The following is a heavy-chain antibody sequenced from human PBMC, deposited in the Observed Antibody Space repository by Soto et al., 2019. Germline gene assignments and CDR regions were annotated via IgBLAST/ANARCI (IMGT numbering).Heavy chain of an antibody. V-gene: IGHV1-69*06. CDR2: IIPIFGTA. CDR3: ARAGDIVATITHYYYYGMDV. Sequence: SVKVSCKASGGTFSSYAISWVRQAPGQGLEWMGGIIPIFGTANYAQKFQGRVTITADKSTSTAYMELSSLRSEDTAVYYCARAGDIVATITHYYYYGMDVWGQGATVTVSS. J-gene: IGHJ6*02. CDR1: GGTFSSYA. D-gene: IGHD5-12*01.